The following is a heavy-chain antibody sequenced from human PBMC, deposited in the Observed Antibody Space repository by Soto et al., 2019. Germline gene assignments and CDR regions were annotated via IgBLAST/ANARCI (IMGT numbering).Heavy chain of an antibody. CDR3: ARGVPYYGSPHFDY. CDR1: GYTFTNYY. CDR2: SIPSDGST. Sequence: GASVKVSCKAFGYTFTNYYMHWVRQAPGQGLAWIGRSIPSDGSTHYPQKFQDRVIMTLHTSTSTDYMALNSLRSDDSHVHYCARGVPYYGSPHFDYWGQGTLVTVSS. J-gene: IGHJ4*02. V-gene: IGHV1-46*01. D-gene: IGHD3-10*01.